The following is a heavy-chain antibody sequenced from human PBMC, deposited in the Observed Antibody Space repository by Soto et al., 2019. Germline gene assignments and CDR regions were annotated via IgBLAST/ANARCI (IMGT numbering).Heavy chain of an antibody. V-gene: IGHV3-7*03. CDR3: ASADSGYLFGIFDY. J-gene: IGHJ4*02. D-gene: IGHD3-22*01. Sequence: EVQLVESGGGLVQPGGSLRLSCAASGFTFSSYWMTWVRQAPGKGLEWVANIKKDGSEKNYVDSVKGRFTISRDNAKNSVYLQMNRLRAEDTAVYYCASADSGYLFGIFDYWGQGTLVTVSS. CDR2: IKKDGSEK. CDR1: GFTFSSYW.